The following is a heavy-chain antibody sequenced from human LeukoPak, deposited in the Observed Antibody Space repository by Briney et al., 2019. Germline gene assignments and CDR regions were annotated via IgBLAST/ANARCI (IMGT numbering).Heavy chain of an antibody. CDR3: ARVALNGDFDY. V-gene: IGHV3-64*01. J-gene: IGHJ4*02. CDR2: ISSNGGST. D-gene: IGHD7-27*01. CDR1: GFTFSSYA. Sequence: GGSLRLSCAASGFTFSSYAMHWVRQAPGKGLEYVSAISSNGGSTYYANSVKGRFTISRDSSKNTLYLQMGSLSAEDMAVYYCARVALNGDFDYWGQGTLVTVSS.